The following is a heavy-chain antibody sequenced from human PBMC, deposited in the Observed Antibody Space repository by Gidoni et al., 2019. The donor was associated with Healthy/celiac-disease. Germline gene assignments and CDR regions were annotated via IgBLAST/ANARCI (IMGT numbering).Heavy chain of an antibody. V-gene: IGHV1-2*02. D-gene: IGHD2-2*01. CDR3: ARDEKPPDFSDIVVVPAAYNWFDP. CDR1: GYTFTGSF. Sequence: QVQLVQSGAEVKKPGASVKVSCKASGYTFTGSFMQWVLQAPGQGLEWMGWINPNSGGTNYAQKFQGRVTMTRDTSISTAYMELSRLRSDDTAVYYCARDEKPPDFSDIVVVPAAYNWFDPWGQGTLVTVSS. J-gene: IGHJ5*02. CDR2: INPNSGGT.